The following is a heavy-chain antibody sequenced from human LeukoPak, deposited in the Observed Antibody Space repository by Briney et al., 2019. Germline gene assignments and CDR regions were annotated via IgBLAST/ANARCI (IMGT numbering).Heavy chain of an antibody. D-gene: IGHD2-8*01. CDR1: GFTFSNFA. J-gene: IGHJ4*02. CDR2: ITSNGGHT. CDR3: TKDKEDIVLMVFALSGYYFDY. Sequence: PGGSLRLSCAASGFTFSNFAMSWVRLAPGKGLEWVSVITSNGGHTYYADSVKGRFTISRDNSKNTLYLQMNSLRAEDTAVYYCTKDKEDIVLMVFALSGYYFDYWGQGTLVTVSP. V-gene: IGHV3-23*01.